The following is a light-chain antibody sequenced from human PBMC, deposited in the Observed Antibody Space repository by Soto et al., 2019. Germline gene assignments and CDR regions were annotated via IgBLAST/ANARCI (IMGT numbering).Light chain of an antibody. J-gene: IGKJ1*01. CDR2: GAY. Sequence: EIVMTQSPATLSVSPGERATLSCRASQSVSSNLAWYQQKPGQAPRLLIYGAYTRATGIPARFSGSASGTEFTLTISSLQSEDFAIYYCQQYKDWPRGTFGQGTKVDIK. V-gene: IGKV3-15*01. CDR1: QSVSSN. CDR3: QQYKDWPRGT.